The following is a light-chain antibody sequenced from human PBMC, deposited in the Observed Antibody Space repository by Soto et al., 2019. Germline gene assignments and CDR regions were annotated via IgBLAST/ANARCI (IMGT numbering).Light chain of an antibody. CDR2: KVS. CDR1: RSLVYSDGNTY. CDR3: MQGTHWPRT. Sequence: DAVMTQSPLSLPVTVGQPASISCRSSRSLVYSDGNTYLSWLQQRPGQSPRRLIYKVSSRDSGVPDRFSGSGSGTDFTLKISRVEAEDFGIYYCMQGTHWPRTFGQGTRLEIK. V-gene: IGKV2-30*01. J-gene: IGKJ2*01.